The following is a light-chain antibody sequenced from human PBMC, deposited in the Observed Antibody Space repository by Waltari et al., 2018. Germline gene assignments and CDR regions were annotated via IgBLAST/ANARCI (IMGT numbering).Light chain of an antibody. CDR1: SGHSSYP. Sequence: QLVLTQSPSASASLGASVKLTFTLSSGHSSYPIVWHHQQPEKGPRYLMKLNSDGRHSKGDGIPASFSGSSSGAERYLTISSLQSEDEADYYCQTWGTGTVVFGGGTKLTVL. J-gene: IGLJ2*01. V-gene: IGLV4-69*01. CDR3: QTWGTGTVV. CDR2: LNSDGRH.